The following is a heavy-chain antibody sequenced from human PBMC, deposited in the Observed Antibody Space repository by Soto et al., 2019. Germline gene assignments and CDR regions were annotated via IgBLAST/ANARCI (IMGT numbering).Heavy chain of an antibody. V-gene: IGHV1-69*13. CDR1: GGTFSSYA. Sequence: SVKVSCKASGGTFSSYAISWVRQAPGQGLEWVGGIIPIFGTANYAQKFQGRVTITADESTSTAYMELSSLRSEDTAVYYCARGSGLSREWFHYYYGMDVWGQGTTVTVSS. CDR2: IIPIFGTA. D-gene: IGHD3-3*01. J-gene: IGHJ6*02. CDR3: ARGSGLSREWFHYYYGMDV.